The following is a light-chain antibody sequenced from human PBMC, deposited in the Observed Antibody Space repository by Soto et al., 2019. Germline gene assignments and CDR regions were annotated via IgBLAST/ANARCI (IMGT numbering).Light chain of an antibody. V-gene: IGKV3-20*01. CDR2: GAS. CDR3: QNYGSSLST. J-gene: IGKJ5*01. CDR1: QSVSSSY. Sequence: EIVLTQSPGTLSLSPGERATLSCRASQSVSSSYLAWYQQKPGQAPRLLIYGASSMSTCIPDRFSGSGSGTDVTLTISRLEPEDLALYYCQNYGSSLSTFGQGTRLEIK.